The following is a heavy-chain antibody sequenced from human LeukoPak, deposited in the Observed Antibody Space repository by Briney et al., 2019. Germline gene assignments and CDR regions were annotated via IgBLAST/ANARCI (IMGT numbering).Heavy chain of an antibody. J-gene: IGHJ5*02. CDR1: GYTFTSYD. CDR2: MNPNSGNT. CDR3: ARGFIAARPGDNWFDP. V-gene: IGHV1-8*01. D-gene: IGHD6-6*01. Sequence: ASVKVSCKASGYTFTSYDINWVRQATGQGLEWMGWMNPNSGNTGYAQKFQGRVTVTRNTSISTAYMELSSLRSEDTAVYYCARGFIAARPGDNWFDPWGQGTLVTVSS.